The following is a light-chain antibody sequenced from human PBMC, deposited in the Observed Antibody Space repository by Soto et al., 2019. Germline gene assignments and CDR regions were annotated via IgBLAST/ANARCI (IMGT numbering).Light chain of an antibody. CDR2: KAS. J-gene: IGKJ1*01. CDR1: QSISTW. V-gene: IGKV1-5*03. CDR3: QQYNSYS. Sequence: DIQMTQSPSTLPASVGDRVTIICRANQSISTWLAWYQQKPGKAPNLLIYKASRLETGVPSRFSGSGSGTEFTLTISSLQPDDFATYYCQQYNSYSFGQGTKVDIK.